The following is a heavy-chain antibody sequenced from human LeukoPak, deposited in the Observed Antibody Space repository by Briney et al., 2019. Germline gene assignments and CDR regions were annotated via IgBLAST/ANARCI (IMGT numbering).Heavy chain of an antibody. V-gene: IGHV1-18*01. Sequence: GASVKVSCKASGYTFTKYGVSWVRQAPGLGLEWMGWVSAYNGDIKYAQRGKGRVTMTTDTSTSTVYMELRSLRSDDTAVYYCARESGSDAFDIWGQGTMVTVSS. CDR2: VSAYNGDI. J-gene: IGHJ3*02. CDR3: ARESGSDAFDI. CDR1: GYTFTKYG.